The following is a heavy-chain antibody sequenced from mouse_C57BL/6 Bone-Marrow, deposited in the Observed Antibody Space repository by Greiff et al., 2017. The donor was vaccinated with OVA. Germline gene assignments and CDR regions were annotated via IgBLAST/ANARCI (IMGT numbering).Heavy chain of an antibody. CDR2: IDPENGDT. CDR1: GFNIKDDY. V-gene: IGHV14-4*01. Sequence: EVKVEESGAELVRPGASVKLSCTASGFNIKDDYMHWVKERPKKGLEWIGWIDPENGDTECASKFQGKATITADTSSKTVYLHLSSLTSEDTAVYYCTTYRYWGQGTTLTVSS. CDR3: TTYRY. J-gene: IGHJ2*01.